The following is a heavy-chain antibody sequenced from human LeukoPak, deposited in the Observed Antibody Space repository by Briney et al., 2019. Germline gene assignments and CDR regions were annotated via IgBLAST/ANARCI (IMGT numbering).Heavy chain of an antibody. CDR1: GDSISSYY. J-gene: IGHJ4*02. V-gene: IGHV4-59*01. D-gene: IGHD1-26*01. Sequence: SETLSLTCTVSGDSISSYYWSWIRQPPGKGLEWIGYIYDSGTTNYNPSLKSRVTISVDTSKNQFSLKVPSVTAAATAVYYCARRSWADYWGQGTLVTVSS. CDR2: IYDSGTT. CDR3: ARRSWADY.